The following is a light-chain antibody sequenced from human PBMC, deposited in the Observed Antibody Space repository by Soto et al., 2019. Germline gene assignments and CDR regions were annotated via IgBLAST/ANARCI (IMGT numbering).Light chain of an antibody. CDR3: QQFGTSPGT. V-gene: IGKV3-20*01. J-gene: IGKJ3*01. CDR1: QSGTSNS. CDR2: DAS. Sequence: EIVLTQSPGTLSLSPGERATLSCRASQSGTSNSLAWYQHKLGQYPRLLIYDASSRATGIPDRFSGSGSGTDINITISRLEPEDFSVYFCQQFGTSPGTVGPGTKVDIK.